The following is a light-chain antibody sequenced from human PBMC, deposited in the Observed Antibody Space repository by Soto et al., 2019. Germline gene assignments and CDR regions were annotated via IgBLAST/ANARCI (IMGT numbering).Light chain of an antibody. CDR2: EVS. CDR1: SSDVGGYNL. J-gene: IGLJ2*01. Sequence: QSALTQPASVSGSPGQSITISCTGTSSDVGGYNLVSWYQQHPGKAPKLMIYEVSNRPSGVSNRFPGSKSGNTASLTISGLQAEDEADYYCSSYTRSSILFGGGTKVTVL. CDR3: SSYTRSSIL. V-gene: IGLV2-14*01.